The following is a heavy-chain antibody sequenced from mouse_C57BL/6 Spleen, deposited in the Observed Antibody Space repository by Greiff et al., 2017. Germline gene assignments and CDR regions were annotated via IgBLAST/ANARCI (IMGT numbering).Heavy chain of an antibody. J-gene: IGHJ4*01. D-gene: IGHD2-5*01. Sequence: QVQLKQPGAELVRPGSSVKLSCKASGYTFTSYWMHWVKQRPIQGLEWIGNIDPSDSETHYNQKFKDKATLTVDKSSSTAYMQLSSLTSEDSAVYYCARSYSNYVDYAMDYWGQGTSVTVSS. CDR3: ARSYSNYVDYAMDY. CDR2: IDPSDSET. V-gene: IGHV1-52*01. CDR1: GYTFTSYW.